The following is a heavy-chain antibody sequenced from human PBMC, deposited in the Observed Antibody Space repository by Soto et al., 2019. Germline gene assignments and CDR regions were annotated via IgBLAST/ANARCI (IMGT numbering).Heavy chain of an antibody. CDR1: GGSISSGDYY. V-gene: IGHV4-39*03. Sequence: SETLSLTCTVSGGSISSGDYYWSWIRQPPGKGLEWIGSIYYSGSTYYNPSLKSRVTISVDTSKNQVSLKLASVTAADTAVYHCLTQGFGPLHGLVDVWGQGTTVTVSS. CDR2: IYYSGST. D-gene: IGHD3-9*01. CDR3: LTQGFGPLHGLVDV. J-gene: IGHJ6*02.